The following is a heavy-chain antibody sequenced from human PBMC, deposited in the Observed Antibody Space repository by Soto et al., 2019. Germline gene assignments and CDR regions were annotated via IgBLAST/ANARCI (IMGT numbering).Heavy chain of an antibody. D-gene: IGHD6-13*01. J-gene: IGHJ4*02. CDR1: GFTFSTYA. V-gene: IGHV3-64D*06. CDR3: VKDSSSCYHFVY. CDR2: ISSNGGNT. Sequence: GGSLRLSCSASGFTFSTYAMHWVRQAPGKGLEYVSAISSNGGNTYYADSVKGRFSISRDNSENTLYLQLSSLRVEDTAVYYCVKDSSSCYHFVYCGQGTLVTVFS.